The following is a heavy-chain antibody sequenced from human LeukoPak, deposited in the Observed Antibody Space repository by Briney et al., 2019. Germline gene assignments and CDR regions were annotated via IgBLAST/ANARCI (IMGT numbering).Heavy chain of an antibody. Sequence: PSETLSLTCTVSGGSISRYFWSWIRQPPGKGLEWIGHIYYSGSSNYNPSLKSRVTISVDTSKNQFSPKLSSVTAADTAVYYCARENDYVWGSYRLCAFDIWGQGTMVTVSS. D-gene: IGHD3-16*02. V-gene: IGHV4-59*01. CDR1: GGSISRYF. CDR2: IYYSGSS. J-gene: IGHJ3*02. CDR3: ARENDYVWGSYRLCAFDI.